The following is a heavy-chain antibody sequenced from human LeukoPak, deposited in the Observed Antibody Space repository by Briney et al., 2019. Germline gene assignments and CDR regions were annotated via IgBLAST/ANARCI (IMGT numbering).Heavy chain of an antibody. CDR2: IYYSGRT. D-gene: IGHD3-9*01. V-gene: IGHV4-59*08. Sequence: PSETLSLTCTVSGDSISSYYWSWIRQPPGKGLEWIGYIYYSGRTNYNPSLRSQVTISVDTSKVQFSLELSSVPAADTAVYYCASSDPLGYFAWWRVNYYYYGMDVWGQGTTVTVSS. CDR1: GDSISSYY. CDR3: ASSDPLGYFAWWRVNYYYYGMDV. J-gene: IGHJ6*02.